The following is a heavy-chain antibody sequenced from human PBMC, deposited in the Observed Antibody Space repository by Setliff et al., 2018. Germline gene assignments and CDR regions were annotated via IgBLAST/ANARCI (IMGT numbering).Heavy chain of an antibody. CDR3: AWTNYNWFFS. D-gene: IGHD2-8*01. CDR1: GFPFIPAW. V-gene: IGHV3-15*01. CDR2: IKSKGDGETT. J-gene: IGHJ5*01. Sequence: GGSLRLSCVASGFPFIPAWMTWVRQAPGKGLEWVGRIKSKGDGETTDYAAPVKGRFTISRDGSKNTIYLQIDSLKTDDTAVYYCAWTNYNWFFSWGQGTLVTVSS.